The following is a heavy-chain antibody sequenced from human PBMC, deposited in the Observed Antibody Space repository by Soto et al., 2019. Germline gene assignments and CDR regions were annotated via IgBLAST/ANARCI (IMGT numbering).Heavy chain of an antibody. J-gene: IGHJ5*02. CDR3: ATSSTSREHNLFDP. Sequence: GGSLRLSCAASGFTFSNYAMSWVRQAPGRGLEWVSALGGSDGSTFYGDSVKGRFTISRDNSKNTLYLQMNSLRAEDTAVYYCATSSTSREHNLFDPWGQGTLVIVSS. CDR1: GFTFSNYA. CDR2: LGGSDGST. V-gene: IGHV3-23*01. D-gene: IGHD2-2*01.